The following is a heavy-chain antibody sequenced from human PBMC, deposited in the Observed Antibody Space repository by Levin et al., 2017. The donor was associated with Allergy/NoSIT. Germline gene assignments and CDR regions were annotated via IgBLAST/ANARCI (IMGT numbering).Heavy chain of an antibody. J-gene: IGHJ3*02. CDR2: ISSSGSTI. Sequence: LSLTCAASGFTFSDYYMSWIRQAPGKGLEWVSYISSSGSTIYYADSVKGRFTISRDNAKNSLYLQMNSLRAEDTAVYYCASGFGVVTTDAFDIWGQGTMVTVSS. CDR1: GFTFSDYY. CDR3: ASGFGVVTTDAFDI. D-gene: IGHD3-3*01. V-gene: IGHV3-11*01.